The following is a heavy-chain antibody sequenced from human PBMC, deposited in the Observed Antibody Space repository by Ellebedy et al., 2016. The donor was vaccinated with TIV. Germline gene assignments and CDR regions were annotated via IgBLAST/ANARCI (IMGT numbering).Heavy chain of an antibody. D-gene: IGHD6-13*01. CDR1: GYSFTSYW. CDR3: ARRLGIAAPPGLRDYYYYMDV. CDR2: IYPGDSDT. J-gene: IGHJ6*03. Sequence: GESLKISCKGSGYSFTSYWIGWVRQMPGKGLEWMGIIYPGDSDTRYSPSFQGQVTISADKSISTAYLQWSSLKASDTAMYYCARRLGIAAPPGLRDYYYYMDVWGKGTTVTVSS. V-gene: IGHV5-51*01.